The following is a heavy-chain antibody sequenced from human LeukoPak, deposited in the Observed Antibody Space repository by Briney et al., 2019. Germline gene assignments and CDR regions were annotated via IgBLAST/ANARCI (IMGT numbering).Heavy chain of an antibody. CDR3: ARGPIGGLRKGFDI. Sequence: ASVKVSCKASGNTFAGYYVHWVRQAPGQGLEWMGWINTHSGATNYAQHFQGRVTMTTDTSVTTAYMDLDGLKSDDAAVYFCARGPIGGLRKGFDIWGQGTLVTVSS. CDR1: GNTFAGYY. CDR2: INTHSGAT. V-gene: IGHV1-2*02. J-gene: IGHJ4*02. D-gene: IGHD1-26*01.